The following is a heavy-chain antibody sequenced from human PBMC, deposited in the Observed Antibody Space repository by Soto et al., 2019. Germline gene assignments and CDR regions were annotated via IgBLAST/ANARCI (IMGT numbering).Heavy chain of an antibody. V-gene: IGHV1-18*01. CDR1: GYTFTSYG. J-gene: IGHJ3*02. Sequence: QVQLVQSGAEVKKPGASVKVSCKASGYTFTSYGISWVRQAPGPGLAWMGWISAYNGNTNYAQKIQGRVTMTTDTSTSTAYMELRGLRSDDTAVYYCAVSEVVKHAFAIWGQGTMVTVSS. CDR3: AVSEVVKHAFAI. D-gene: IGHD3-22*01. CDR2: ISAYNGNT.